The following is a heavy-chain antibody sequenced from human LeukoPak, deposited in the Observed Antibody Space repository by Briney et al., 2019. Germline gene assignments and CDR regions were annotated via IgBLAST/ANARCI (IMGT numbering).Heavy chain of an antibody. D-gene: IGHD3-16*02. J-gene: IGHJ4*02. CDR1: GFTFSNYW. V-gene: IGHV3-7*03. CDR2: IKQGGSEK. Sequence: GGSLRLSCVASGFTFSNYWMSWVRQAPGKGLEWVANIKQGGSEKYYVDSVKGRFTISRDNAKNSLYLQMNSLRAEDTAVYYCARERLGELSSRPFDYWGQGTLVTVSS. CDR3: ARERLGELSSRPFDY.